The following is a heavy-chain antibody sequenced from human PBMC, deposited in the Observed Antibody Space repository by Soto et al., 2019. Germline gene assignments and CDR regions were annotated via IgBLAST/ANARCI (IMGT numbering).Heavy chain of an antibody. CDR1: GGTFSSYA. D-gene: IGHD1-1*01. Sequence: QVQLVQSGAEVRKPGSSVKVSCKASGGTFSSYAISWVRQVPGQGLEWMGEIISMFGAAMYAQKFQGRVTITGDESASTAYMELSSLRSEDTATYYCARGGKERFRGSGMDVWGQGTTVTVS. CDR3: ARGGKERFRGSGMDV. V-gene: IGHV1-69*01. CDR2: IISMFGAA. J-gene: IGHJ6*02.